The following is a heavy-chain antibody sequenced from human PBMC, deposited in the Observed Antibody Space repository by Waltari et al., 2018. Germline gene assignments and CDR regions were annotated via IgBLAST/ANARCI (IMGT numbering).Heavy chain of an antibody. J-gene: IGHJ5*02. CDR2: IKEDGSEK. D-gene: IGHD3-3*01. V-gene: IGHV3-7*01. Sequence: EVQLVESGGGLVQPGGSLSLSCAASGFTFNGHWMTWVRQAPGKGQEGGANIKEDGSEKRYMDSVKGRFTVSRDNARNSLYLQMNSLRAEDTAVYYCARCHWTWLDPWGQGTLVTVSS. CDR1: GFTFNGHW. CDR3: ARCHWTWLDP.